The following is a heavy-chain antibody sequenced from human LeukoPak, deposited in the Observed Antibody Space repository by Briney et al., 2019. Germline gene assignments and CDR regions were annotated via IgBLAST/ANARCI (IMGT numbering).Heavy chain of an antibody. CDR2: IYYSGST. V-gene: IGHV4-30-4*01. CDR3: ATVDTAMVLFDY. J-gene: IGHJ4*02. CDR1: GGSISSGDYY. Sequence: SETLSLTCTVSGGSISSGDYYWSWIHQPPGKGLEWIGYIYYSGSTYYNPSLKSRVTISVDTSKNQFSLKLSSVTAADTAVYYCATVDTAMVLFDYWGQGTLVTVSS. D-gene: IGHD5-18*01.